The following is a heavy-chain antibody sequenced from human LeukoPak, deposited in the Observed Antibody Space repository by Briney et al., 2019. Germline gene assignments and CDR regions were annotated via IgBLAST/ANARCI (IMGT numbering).Heavy chain of an antibody. J-gene: IGHJ6*03. Sequence: PGGSLRLSCAASGFTFSSYSMNWVRQAPGKGLEWVSSISSSSSYIYYADSVKGRFTISRDNAKNSLYLQMNSLRAEDTAVYYRAREVVVPAAARHYYYYYYMDVWGKGTTVTVSS. CDR1: GFTFSSYS. V-gene: IGHV3-21*01. CDR3: AREVVVPAAARHYYYYYYMDV. CDR2: ISSSSSYI. D-gene: IGHD2-2*01.